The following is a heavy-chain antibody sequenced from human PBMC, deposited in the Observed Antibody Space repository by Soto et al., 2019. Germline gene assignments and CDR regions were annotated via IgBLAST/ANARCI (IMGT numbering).Heavy chain of an antibody. CDR1: GFTVSSNY. CDR2: IYSGGST. J-gene: IGHJ3*02. CDR3: AKDRWRAVSNGAVEDI. Sequence: GGALRLSCAASGFTVSSNYMSWVRQAPGKGLEWVSVIYSGGSTYYADSVKGRFTISRHNSKNTLYLQMNSLRAEDTAVYYCAKDRWRAVSNGAVEDIWGQGTMVTVSS. V-gene: IGHV3-53*01. D-gene: IGHD6-25*01.